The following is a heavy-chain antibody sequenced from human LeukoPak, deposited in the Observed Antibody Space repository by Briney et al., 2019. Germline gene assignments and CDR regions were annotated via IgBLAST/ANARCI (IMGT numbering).Heavy chain of an antibody. J-gene: IGHJ4*02. Sequence: PGGSLRLSYAASGFTFSTYSMNWVRQAPGRGLEWVSSISSSSKYIYYADSVKGRFTISRDDAKNSLSLQMNSLSAEDTAVYYCARDSTLSNYWGQGTLVTVSS. CDR2: ISSSSKYI. D-gene: IGHD3-16*01. CDR3: ARDSTLSNY. CDR1: GFTFSTYS. V-gene: IGHV3-21*01.